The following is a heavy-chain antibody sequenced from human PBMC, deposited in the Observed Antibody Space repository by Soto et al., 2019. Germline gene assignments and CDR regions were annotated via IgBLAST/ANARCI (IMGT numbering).Heavy chain of an antibody. CDR2: IYFTGKT. Sequence: PSETLSLTCTVSGDSIRGGGYYWACIRQRPGKGLEWMGYIYFTGKTNYNPSLENRLTMSVDMSRRQLYLRLTSVTAADTAVYFRAKGPRPPPIPAVNPGWFEPRGQGISVTVSS. J-gene: IGHJ5*02. CDR1: GDSIRGGGYY. V-gene: IGHV4-31*03. D-gene: IGHD2-21*01. CDR3: AKGPRPPPIPAVNPGWFEP.